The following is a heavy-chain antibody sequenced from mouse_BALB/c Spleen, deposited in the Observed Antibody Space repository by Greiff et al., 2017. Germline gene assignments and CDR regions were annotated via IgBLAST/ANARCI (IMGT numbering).Heavy chain of an antibody. CDR1: GYSITSDYA. Sequence: EVQLQESGPGLVKPSQSLSLTCTVTGYSITSDYAWNWIRQFPGNILEWMGYISYSGSTSYNPSLKSRISITRDTSKNQFFLQLNSVTTEDTATYYCTRRGYDEYYFDYWGQGTTLTVSS. CDR2: ISYSGST. D-gene: IGHD2-14*01. CDR3: TRRGYDEYYFDY. J-gene: IGHJ2*01. V-gene: IGHV3-2*02.